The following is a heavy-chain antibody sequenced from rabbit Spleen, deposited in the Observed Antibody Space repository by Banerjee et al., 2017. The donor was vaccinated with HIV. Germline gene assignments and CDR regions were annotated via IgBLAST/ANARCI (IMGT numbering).Heavy chain of an antibody. CDR3: ARDLDGVIGWNFGW. CDR1: GFDFGSNA. CDR2: IYTGSAGGP. D-gene: IGHD1-1*01. Sequence: QSLEESGGDLVKPGASLTLTCTASGFDFGSNAMCWVRQAPGKGLELIACIYTGSAGGPYYADWTKGRFTISKTSSTTMTLQMASLTAADTATYFCARDLDGVIGWNFGWWGQGTLVTVS. J-gene: IGHJ4*01. V-gene: IGHV1S40*01.